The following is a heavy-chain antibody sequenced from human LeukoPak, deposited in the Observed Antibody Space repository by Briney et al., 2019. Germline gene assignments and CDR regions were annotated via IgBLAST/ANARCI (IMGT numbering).Heavy chain of an antibody. CDR3: TTDDSIVVPAARSPIESVDY. CDR2: IKSKTDGGTT. Sequence: PGGSLRLSCAASGFTFSNAWMSWVRQAPGKRLEWVGRIKSKTDGGTTDYAAPVKGRFTISRDDSKNTRYLQMNSLKTEDTAVYYCTTDDSIVVPAARSPIESVDYWGQGTLVTVSS. V-gene: IGHV3-15*01. CDR1: GFTFSNAW. J-gene: IGHJ4*02. D-gene: IGHD2-2*01.